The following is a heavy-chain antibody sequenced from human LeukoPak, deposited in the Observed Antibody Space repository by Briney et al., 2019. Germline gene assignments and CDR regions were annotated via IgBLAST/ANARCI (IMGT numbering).Heavy chain of an antibody. D-gene: IGHD3-10*02. CDR3: AELGITMIGGV. Sequence: QSGGSLRLSCAASGFTFSSYEMNWVRQAPGKGLEWVSYISSSGSTIYYADSVKGRFTISRDDAKNSLYLQMNSLRVEDTAVYYCAELGITMIGGVWGKGTTVTISS. CDR1: GFTFSSYE. J-gene: IGHJ6*04. V-gene: IGHV3-48*03. CDR2: ISSSGSTI.